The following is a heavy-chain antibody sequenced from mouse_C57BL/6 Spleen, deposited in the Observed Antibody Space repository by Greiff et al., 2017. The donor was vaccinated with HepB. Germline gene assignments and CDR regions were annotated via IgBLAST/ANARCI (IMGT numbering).Heavy chain of an antibody. CDR2: IYPRDGST. Sequence: VKLVESGPELVKPGASVKLSCKASGYTFTSYDINWVKQRPGQGLEWIGWIYPRDGSTKYNEKFKGKATLTVDTSSSTAYMELHSLTSEDSAVYFCATTTVVATREYFDVWGTGTTVTVSS. CDR3: ATTTVVATREYFDV. V-gene: IGHV1-85*01. D-gene: IGHD1-1*01. J-gene: IGHJ1*03. CDR1: GYTFTSYD.